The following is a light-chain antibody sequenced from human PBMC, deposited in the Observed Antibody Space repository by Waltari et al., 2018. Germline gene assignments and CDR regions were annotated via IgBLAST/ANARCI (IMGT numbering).Light chain of an antibody. V-gene: IGKV3-20*01. CDR3: QNHERLPAT. CDR2: AAS. Sequence: FTQSPGTLSLSPGARATLSCRASHNIGTYLVWYQQKPGQPPRLLMYAASRRATGVPDRFSGSGSGTDFSLTISRLEPEDFAVYYCQNHERLPATFGQGTRVEIK. J-gene: IGKJ1*01. CDR1: HNIGTY.